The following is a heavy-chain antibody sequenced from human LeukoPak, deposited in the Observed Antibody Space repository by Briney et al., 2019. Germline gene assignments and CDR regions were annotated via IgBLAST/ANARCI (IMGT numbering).Heavy chain of an antibody. Sequence: ASVKVSCKASGYTFTSYYMHWVRQAPGQGLEWMGIINPSGGSTSYAQKFQGRVTMTTDTSTSTAYMELRSLRSDDTAVYYCARDYRELMVYATTAPFDYWGQGTLVTVSS. CDR3: ARDYRELMVYATTAPFDY. V-gene: IGHV1-46*01. J-gene: IGHJ4*02. CDR1: GYTFTSYY. D-gene: IGHD2-8*01. CDR2: INPSGGST.